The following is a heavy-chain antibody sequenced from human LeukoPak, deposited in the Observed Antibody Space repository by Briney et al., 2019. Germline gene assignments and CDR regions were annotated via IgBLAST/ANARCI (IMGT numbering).Heavy chain of an antibody. D-gene: IGHD2-21*02. J-gene: IGHJ4*02. CDR1: GYTLTDYH. V-gene: IGHV1-2*02. CDR3: ARGRPIGIGGTAIEF. CDR2: MKPNSGVT. Sequence: ASVKVSFKASGYTLTDYHIHWVRQAPGQGLEWMGWMKPNSGVTNYEQKFQGRVTMTRDTSISTAYMEVSSLKSDDTAVYYCARGRPIGIGGTAIEFRGQGTLVTVSS.